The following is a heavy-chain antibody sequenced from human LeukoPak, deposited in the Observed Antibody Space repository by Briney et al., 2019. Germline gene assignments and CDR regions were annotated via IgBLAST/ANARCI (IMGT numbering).Heavy chain of an antibody. CDR1: GYTFTSYG. V-gene: IGHV1-18*01. CDR3: AIPPPTLYGSGLFGY. D-gene: IGHD6-19*01. CDR2: ISAYNGNT. J-gene: IGHJ4*02. Sequence: ASVKVSCKASGYTFTSYGISWVRQAPGQGLEWMGWISAYNGNTNYAQKLQGRVTMTTDTSTSTAYMELRSLRSDDTAVYYCAIPPPTLYGSGLFGYWGQGTLVTVSS.